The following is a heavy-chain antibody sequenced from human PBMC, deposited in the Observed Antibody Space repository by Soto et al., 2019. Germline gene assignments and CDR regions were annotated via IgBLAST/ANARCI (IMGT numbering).Heavy chain of an antibody. CDR3: VKVGVKYYYDSSGYSWYFDY. Sequence: PGGSLRLSCSASGFTFSSYVMHWVRQAPGKGLEYVSAISPNGDTTYYADSVKGRFTISRDNSKNSLYLQMSSLRAEDTAVYSCVKVGVKYYYDSSGYSWYFDYWGQGTLVTVSS. CDR1: GFTFSSYV. D-gene: IGHD3-22*01. J-gene: IGHJ4*02. V-gene: IGHV3-64D*08. CDR2: ISPNGDTT.